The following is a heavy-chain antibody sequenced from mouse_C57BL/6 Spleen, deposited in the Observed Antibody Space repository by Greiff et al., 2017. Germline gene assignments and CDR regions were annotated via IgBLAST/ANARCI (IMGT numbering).Heavy chain of an antibody. J-gene: IGHJ3*01. CDR3: ARSSYDGYYPS. V-gene: IGHV1-69*01. CDR2: IDPSDSYT. D-gene: IGHD2-3*01. CDR1: GYTFTSYW. Sequence: QVQLKQPGAELVMPGASVKLSCKASGYTFTSYWMHWVKQRPGQGLEWIGEIDPSDSYTNYNQKFKGKSTLTVDKSSSTAYMQLSSLTSEDSAVYYCARSSYDGYYPSWGQGTLVTVSA.